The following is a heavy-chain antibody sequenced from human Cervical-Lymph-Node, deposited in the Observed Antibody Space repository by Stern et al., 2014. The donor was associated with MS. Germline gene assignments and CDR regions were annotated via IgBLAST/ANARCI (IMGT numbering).Heavy chain of an antibody. V-gene: IGHV3-11*01. J-gene: IGHJ4*02. Sequence: QVQLVQSGGALDRPGGSLRLSCAASGCTFNDYYMIWIRQAPGKGLEWISYISSSSSLIYYADSVKGRFTVSRDNAKNSVTLQMSSLRAEDTAVYYCVRYAEAFDYWGQGTLVTVSS. CDR1: GCTFNDYY. CDR3: VRYAEAFDY. CDR2: ISSSSSLI.